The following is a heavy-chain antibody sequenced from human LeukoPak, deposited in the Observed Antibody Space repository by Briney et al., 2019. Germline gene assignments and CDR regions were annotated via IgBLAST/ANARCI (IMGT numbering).Heavy chain of an antibody. Sequence: ASAKVSCKASGYTFTGYYMHWVRQAPGQGLEWMGWINPNSGGTNYAQKFQGRVTMTRDTSISTAYMELSRLRSDDTAVYYCARRRSSSGTQSRYFDYWGQGTLVTVSS. V-gene: IGHV1-2*02. CDR2: INPNSGGT. CDR3: ARRRSSSGTQSRYFDY. D-gene: IGHD6-13*01. J-gene: IGHJ4*02. CDR1: GYTFTGYY.